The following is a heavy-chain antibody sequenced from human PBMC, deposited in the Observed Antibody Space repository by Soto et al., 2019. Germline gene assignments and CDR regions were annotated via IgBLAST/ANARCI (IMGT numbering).Heavy chain of an antibody. CDR2: IIPIFGKA. J-gene: IGHJ4*02. V-gene: IGHV1-69*13. CDR3: ARGYCSGGSCYRPFDY. Sequence: SVKVSCKASGGTFSSYAISWVRQAPGQGLEWMGGIIPIFGKANYAQKFQGRVTITADESTSTAYMELSSLRSEDTAVYYCARGYCSGGSCYRPFDYWGQGTLVTVSS. D-gene: IGHD2-15*01. CDR1: GGTFSSYA.